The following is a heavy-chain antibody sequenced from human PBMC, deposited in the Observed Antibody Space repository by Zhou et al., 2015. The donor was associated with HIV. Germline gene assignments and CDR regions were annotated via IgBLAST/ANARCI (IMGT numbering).Heavy chain of an antibody. CDR2: ITPILGTR. CDR1: GDTFSAYS. D-gene: IGHD4-23*01. V-gene: IGHV1-69*06. Sequence: QVQLVQSGAEVKKPGSSVKVSCKTSGDTFSAYSISWVRQAPGQGLEWMGVITPILGTRKYAQKFQGRVTVSADRSTSTAYMELRSLRSEDTAIYYCTRGRWEVPDAYWGQGTLVTVS. J-gene: IGHJ4*02. CDR3: TRGRWEVPDAY.